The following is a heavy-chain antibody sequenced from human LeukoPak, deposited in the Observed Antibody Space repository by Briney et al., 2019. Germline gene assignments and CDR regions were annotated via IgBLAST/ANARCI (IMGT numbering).Heavy chain of an antibody. Sequence: GGSLRLSCAASGFTFSSYWMSWVRQAPGKGLEWVANIKQDGSEKYYVDSVKGRFTISRDNAKNSLYLQMNSLRAEDTAVYYCAKSPSSWTFDYWGQGTLVTVSS. J-gene: IGHJ4*02. CDR3: AKSPSSWTFDY. CDR1: GFTFSSYW. D-gene: IGHD6-13*01. V-gene: IGHV3-7*03. CDR2: IKQDGSEK.